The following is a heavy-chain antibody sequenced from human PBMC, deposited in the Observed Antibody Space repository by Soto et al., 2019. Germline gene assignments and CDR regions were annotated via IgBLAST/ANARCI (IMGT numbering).Heavy chain of an antibody. V-gene: IGHV4-38-2*02. Sequence: PSETLSLTCSVSGYLISSGYYWGWVRQTPGKGLEWLGSIDYSGKTYKNPSLKSRVSASVDLSQNQFSLNLRSVTAADTAVYFCVRDLSSGYDSYYFECGGQGTLVNVSS. J-gene: IGHJ4*02. CDR2: IDYSGKT. CDR3: VRDLSSGYDSYYFEC. CDR1: GYLISSGYY. D-gene: IGHD3-22*01.